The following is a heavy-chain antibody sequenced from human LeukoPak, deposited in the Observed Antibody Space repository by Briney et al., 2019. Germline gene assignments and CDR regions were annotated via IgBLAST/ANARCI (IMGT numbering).Heavy chain of an antibody. CDR3: VRENIAVPGPAFDY. Sequence: ASVKVSCRASAYIFSNSLMHWVRQAPGQGLEWMGVVNPSDTSTTYAQSLQGRVTMTRDTSTSTVYMDLSGLRSEDTAMYYCVRENIAVPGPAFDYWGQGTLVTVSS. CDR1: AYIFSNSL. V-gene: IGHV1-46*04. D-gene: IGHD6-19*01. J-gene: IGHJ4*02. CDR2: VNPSDTST.